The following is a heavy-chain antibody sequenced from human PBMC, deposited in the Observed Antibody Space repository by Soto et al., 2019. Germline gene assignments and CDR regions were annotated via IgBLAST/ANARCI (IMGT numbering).Heavy chain of an antibody. CDR2: IKKDGSQK. V-gene: IGHV3-7*01. Sequence: EVQLVESGGGLVQPGGSLRLSCETSGFTFSNYWMTWVRQAPGKGLEWVANIKKDGSQKNFVDSVKGRFTISRDNAKNSLYMQMDSLRVEDTAIYYCVKEIASAQWGNGTLVTVSS. CDR3: VKEIASAQ. CDR1: GFTFSNYW. D-gene: IGHD6-25*01. J-gene: IGHJ4*01.